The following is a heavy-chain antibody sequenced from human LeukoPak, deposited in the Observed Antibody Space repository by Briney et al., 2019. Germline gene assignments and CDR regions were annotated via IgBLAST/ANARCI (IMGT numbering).Heavy chain of an antibody. V-gene: IGHV1-2*02. CDR2: INPNSGGT. Sequence: GASVKVSCKASGYTFTGYYMHWVRQAPGQGLEWMGWINPNSGGTNYAQKLQGRVTMTTDTSTSTAYMELRSLRSDDTAVYYCARATATTSRFDPWGQGTLVTVSS. CDR1: GYTFTGYY. D-gene: IGHD4-17*01. J-gene: IGHJ5*02. CDR3: ARATATTSRFDP.